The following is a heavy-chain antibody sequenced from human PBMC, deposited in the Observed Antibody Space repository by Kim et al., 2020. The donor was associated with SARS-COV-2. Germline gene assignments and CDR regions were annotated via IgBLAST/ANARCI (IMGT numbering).Heavy chain of an antibody. Sequence: SVKVSCKASGGTFSSYAISWVRQAPGQGLEWMGGIIPIFGTANYAQKFQGRVTITADESTSTAYMELSSLRSEDTAVYYCARSPSTPSQGLLWFGEDAFDIWGQGTMDTVSS. CDR2: IIPIFGTA. CDR3: ARSPSTPSQGLLWFGEDAFDI. D-gene: IGHD3-10*01. CDR1: GGTFSSYA. V-gene: IGHV1-69*13. J-gene: IGHJ3*02.